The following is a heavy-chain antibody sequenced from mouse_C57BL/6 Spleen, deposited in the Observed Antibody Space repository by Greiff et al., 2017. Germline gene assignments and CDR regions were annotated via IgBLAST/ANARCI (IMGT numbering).Heavy chain of an antibody. CDR3: VRDADSNYWFAY. CDR2: IRSKSSNYAT. CDR1: GFTFNTYA. Sequence: EVQVVESGGGLVQPKGSLKLSCAASGFTFNTYAMHWVRQAPGKGLEWVARIRSKSSNYATYYADSVKDRFTISRDDSQSMLYLQMNNLKTEDTAMYYCVRDADSNYWFAYWGQGTLVTVSA. J-gene: IGHJ3*01. D-gene: IGHD2-5*01. V-gene: IGHV10-3*01.